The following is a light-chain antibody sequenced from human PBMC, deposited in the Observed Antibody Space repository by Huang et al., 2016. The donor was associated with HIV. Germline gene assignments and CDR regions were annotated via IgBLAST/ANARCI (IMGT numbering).Light chain of an antibody. J-gene: IGKJ5*01. CDR3: QQFYSTPIT. Sequence: DIVMTQSPDSLAVSLGERATINCKSSQSLLYRSNNKNYLAWYQQKPGQPPKLLIYWASTREAGGPERFSGSGSGTDFTLTISSLQAEDVAVYHCQQFYSTPITFGQGTRLEIK. V-gene: IGKV4-1*01. CDR2: WAS. CDR1: QSLLYRSNNKNY.